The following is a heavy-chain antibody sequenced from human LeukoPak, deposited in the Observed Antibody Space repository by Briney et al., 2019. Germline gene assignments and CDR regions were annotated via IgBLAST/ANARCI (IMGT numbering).Heavy chain of an antibody. J-gene: IGHJ4*02. CDR2: IIPIFGTA. V-gene: IGHV1-69*13. CDR1: GGTFISYA. CDR3: AGNRLGELSFNY. Sequence: SVKVSCKASGGTFISYAISWVRQAPGQGLEWMGGIIPIFGTANYAQKFQGRVTITADESTSTAYMELSSLRSEDTAVYYCAGNRLGELSFNYWGQGTLVTVSS. D-gene: IGHD3-16*02.